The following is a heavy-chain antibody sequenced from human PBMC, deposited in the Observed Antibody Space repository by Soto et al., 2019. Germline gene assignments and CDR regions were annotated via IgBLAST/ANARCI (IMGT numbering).Heavy chain of an antibody. Sequence: EVQLVESGGGLVKPGGSLRLSCAASGFTFSSYSMNWVRQAPGKGLEWVSSISSSSSYIYYADSVKGRFTISRDNAKNSLYLQMNSLRAEDTAVYYCARVIGPVAARPSWGFDYWGQGTLVTVSS. J-gene: IGHJ4*02. CDR1: GFTFSSYS. D-gene: IGHD6-6*01. V-gene: IGHV3-21*01. CDR3: ARVIGPVAARPSWGFDY. CDR2: ISSSSSYI.